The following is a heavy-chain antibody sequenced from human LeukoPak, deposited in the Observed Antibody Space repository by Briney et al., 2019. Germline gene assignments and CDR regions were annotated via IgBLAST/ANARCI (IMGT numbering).Heavy chain of an antibody. Sequence: GGSLRLFCEASGFTFSSYGMHWVRQAPGKGLQWVAVIWYDGSNKYYADSVKGRFTISRDNSKNTLYLQMNSLTAEDTAVYYCLKEPGDHSKSAIGNWFDCWGQGSLVTVSS. J-gene: IGHJ5*01. CDR1: GFTFSSYG. D-gene: IGHD2-2*02. CDR3: LKEPGDHSKSAIGNWFDC. V-gene: IGHV3-33*06. CDR2: IWYDGSNK.